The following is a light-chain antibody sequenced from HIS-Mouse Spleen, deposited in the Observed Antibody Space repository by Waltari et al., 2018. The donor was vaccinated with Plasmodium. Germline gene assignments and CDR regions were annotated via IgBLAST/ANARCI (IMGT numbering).Light chain of an antibody. CDR2: EDS. CDR3: YSTDSSGNHRV. Sequence: SYELTQPPSASVSPGQTARITCSGDALPTKYAYWYQQKSGQAPVLVIYEDSKRPSGIPGRFSGASSGTMATLTSSGDQVEDEGDYYCYSTDSSGNHRVFGGGTKLTVL. J-gene: IGLJ3*02. CDR1: ALPTKY. V-gene: IGLV3-10*01.